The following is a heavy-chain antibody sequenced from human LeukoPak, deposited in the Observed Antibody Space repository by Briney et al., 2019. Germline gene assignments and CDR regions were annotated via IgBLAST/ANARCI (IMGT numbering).Heavy chain of an antibody. CDR1: GDSFNTNNFY. V-gene: IGHV4-39*07. CDR3: AREKDVSYSYGYSKERFGFDY. J-gene: IGHJ4*02. D-gene: IGHD5-18*01. Sequence: SETLSLTCTVSGDSFNTNNFYWGWIRQPPGKGLEYIGSIYYGGSTYYNPSLKSRVTISIDTSKNQFSLKLSSVTAADTAVYYCAREKDVSYSYGYSKERFGFDYWGQGTLVTVSS. CDR2: IYYGGST.